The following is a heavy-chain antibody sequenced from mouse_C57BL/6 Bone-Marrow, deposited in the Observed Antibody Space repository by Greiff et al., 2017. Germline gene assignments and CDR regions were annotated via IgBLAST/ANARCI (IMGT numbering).Heavy chain of an antibody. CDR1: GYTFTSYW. J-gene: IGHJ1*03. V-gene: IGHV1-69*01. D-gene: IGHD2-4*01. CDR2: IDPSDSYT. CDR3: CVDYYWYFDV. Sequence: QVQLQQPGAELVMPGASVKLSCKASGYTFTSYWMHWVKQRPGQGLEWIGGIDPSDSYTNYNQKFKGKSTLTVDKSSSAAYLQLSSLTSEDSAVYCGCVDYYWYFDVWGRGTTVTVSS.